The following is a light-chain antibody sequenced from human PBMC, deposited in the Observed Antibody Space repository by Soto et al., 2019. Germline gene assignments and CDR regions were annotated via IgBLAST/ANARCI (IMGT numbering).Light chain of an antibody. Sequence: EIVLPQSPGTLSLSPGERASLSCRASQSVPRNYLAWYQQKPGLAPRLLIYDASSRATGIPDRFSGSGSGTDFTLTISRLEPEDFAVYYCQQYGSSPNTFGQGTRLEIK. CDR2: DAS. CDR3: QQYGSSPNT. CDR1: QSVPRNY. V-gene: IGKV3D-20*01. J-gene: IGKJ5*01.